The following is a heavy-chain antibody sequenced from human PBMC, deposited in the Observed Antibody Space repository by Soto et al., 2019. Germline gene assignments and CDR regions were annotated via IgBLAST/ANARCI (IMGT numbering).Heavy chain of an antibody. D-gene: IGHD3-9*01. CDR1: GGSFSGYY. CDR2: INYSGST. Sequence: PSETLSLTCAVYGGSFSGYYWSWIRQPPGKGLEWIGEINYSGSTNYNPSLKSRVTISVDTSKNQFSLKLSSVTAADTAVYYCASLRSYYDILTSPKNYWGQGTLVTVSS. J-gene: IGHJ4*02. V-gene: IGHV4-34*01. CDR3: ASLRSYYDILTSPKNY.